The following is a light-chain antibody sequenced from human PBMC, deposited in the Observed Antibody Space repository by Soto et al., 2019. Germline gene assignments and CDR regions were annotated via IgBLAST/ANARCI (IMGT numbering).Light chain of an antibody. Sequence: TVMTQSPATLSVSPGERATLSCRASQSISTNLAWYQQKPGQAPRLLIYGASTRATGIPARFSGSGSGTEFTLSISSLQSEDFALYYCQQYNDWPPLTFGGGTKVEIK. V-gene: IGKV3-15*01. CDR1: QSISTN. CDR3: QQYNDWPPLT. J-gene: IGKJ4*01. CDR2: GAS.